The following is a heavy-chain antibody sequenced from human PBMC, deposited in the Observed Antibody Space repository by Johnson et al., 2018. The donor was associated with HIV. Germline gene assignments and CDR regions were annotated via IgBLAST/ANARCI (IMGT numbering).Heavy chain of an antibody. CDR2: ISYDGSNK. V-gene: IGHV3-30-3*02. CDR1: GFTFSASA. CDR3: AKPLGGRDTAMVAIGFDI. J-gene: IGHJ3*02. D-gene: IGHD5-18*01. Sequence: QEKLVESGGGVVQPGRSLRLSCAASGFTFSASAMHWVRQAPGKGLEWVAVISYDGSNKYYADSVKGRFTISRDNSKNTLYLQMDSLRAEDTAVYYCAKPLGGRDTAMVAIGFDIWGQGTMVTVSS.